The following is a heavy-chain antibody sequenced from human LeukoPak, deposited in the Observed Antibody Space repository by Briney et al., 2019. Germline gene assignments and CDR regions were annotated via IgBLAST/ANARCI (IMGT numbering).Heavy chain of an antibody. CDR3: ARDFLLRIRGVPRFDY. CDR1: GFSLSSYA. J-gene: IGHJ4*02. V-gene: IGHV3-30*04. CDR2: ISADGDKK. D-gene: IGHD3-10*01. Sequence: PPGRSLRLSCVASGFSLSSYAVHWVRQAPGKGLEWVALISADGDKKYYADSVRGRITISRDNSKDIVYLQMTSVRLDDTAVFYCARDFLLRIRGVPRFDYWGLGTLVTVSS.